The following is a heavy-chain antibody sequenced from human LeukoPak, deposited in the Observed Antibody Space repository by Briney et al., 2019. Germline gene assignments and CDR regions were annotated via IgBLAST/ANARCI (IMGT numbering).Heavy chain of an antibody. CDR3: ARGDGYNGFDF. CDR1: GFTFSSYS. V-gene: IGHV3-48*04. D-gene: IGHD5-24*01. CDR2: ISSSSSTI. J-gene: IGHJ4*02. Sequence: GGSLRLSCAASGFTFSSYSMNWVRQAPGKGLEWVSYISSSSSTIYYADSVKGRFTISRDNAKNSLYLRMNSLRAEDTAVYYCARGDGYNGFDFWGQGTLVTVSS.